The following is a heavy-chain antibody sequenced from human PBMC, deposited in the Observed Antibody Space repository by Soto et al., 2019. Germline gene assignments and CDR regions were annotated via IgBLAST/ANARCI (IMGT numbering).Heavy chain of an antibody. J-gene: IGHJ6*02. Sequence: SETLSLTCTVSGGSISSYYWSWIRQPPGKGLEWIGYIYYSGSTNYNPSLKSRVTISVDTSKNQFSLKLSSVTAADTAVYYCARVGYYDFCSGSNHSSYGMDVWGPGTTVTVSS. CDR2: IYYSGST. D-gene: IGHD3-3*01. CDR1: GGSISSYY. V-gene: IGHV4-59*01. CDR3: ARVGYYDFCSGSNHSSYGMDV.